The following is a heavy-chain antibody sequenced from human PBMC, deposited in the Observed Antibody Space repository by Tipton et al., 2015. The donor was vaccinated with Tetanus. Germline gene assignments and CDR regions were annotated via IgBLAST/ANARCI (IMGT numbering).Heavy chain of an antibody. V-gene: IGHV5-51*01. CDR2: IYPGDSDT. CDR1: GYRFDLYW. D-gene: IGHD7-27*01. J-gene: IGHJ2*01. CDR3: ARRLGPYTGDQIWHFDL. Sequence: QLVQSGAEVKKSGESLKISCSGSGYRFDLYWLAWVRQMPGKGLEWMGIIYPGDSDTRYSPSFQGQVTISADKSLTTAYVQWSRLKASDTAMYYCARRLGPYTGDQIWHFDLWGRGTLVSVSS.